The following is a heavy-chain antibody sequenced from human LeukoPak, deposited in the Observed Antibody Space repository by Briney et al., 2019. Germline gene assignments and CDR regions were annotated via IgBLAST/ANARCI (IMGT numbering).Heavy chain of an antibody. D-gene: IGHD6-19*01. J-gene: IGHJ4*02. Sequence: GGSLRLSCVASGLTFTNAWMSWVRQAPGKGLEWVSTISGSGGSTYYADSVKGRFTISRDNSKNTLYLQMNSLRAEDTAVYYCAKSGFGSAWLFDYWGQGTLVTVSS. CDR3: AKSGFGSAWLFDY. V-gene: IGHV3-23*01. CDR2: ISGSGGST. CDR1: GLTFTNAW.